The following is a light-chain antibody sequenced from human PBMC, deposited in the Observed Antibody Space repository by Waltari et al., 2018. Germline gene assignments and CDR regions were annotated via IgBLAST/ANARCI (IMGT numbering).Light chain of an antibody. J-gene: IGLJ2*01. CDR3: YSTDSSGNVQV. CDR2: EAG. Sequence: SYELTQPPSASVSPGQTARITCSGAALPKKYAYWYQQKSGQAPVHLTSEAGKRPSGIHERFSGSSSGTMVTLIISGAQVEDEADSYCYSTDSSGNVQVFGGGTKLTVL. CDR1: ALPKKY. V-gene: IGLV3-10*01.